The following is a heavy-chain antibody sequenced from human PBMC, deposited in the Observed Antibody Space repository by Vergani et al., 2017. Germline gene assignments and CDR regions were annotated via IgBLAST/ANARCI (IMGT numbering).Heavy chain of an antibody. Sequence: EVQLAESGGGLVQPGGSLRLSCTASGFTFSSYSMNWVRQAPGKGLEWISYINPSSRTFYYAAAVKGRLPISRDNAKNSLFLQMDSLRAEDTAFYYCARGGGIVGAMLQVWGPGTLVTVSS. CDR3: ARGGGIVGAMLQV. J-gene: IGHJ4*02. CDR2: INPSSRTF. D-gene: IGHD1-26*01. V-gene: IGHV3-48*04. CDR1: GFTFSSYS.